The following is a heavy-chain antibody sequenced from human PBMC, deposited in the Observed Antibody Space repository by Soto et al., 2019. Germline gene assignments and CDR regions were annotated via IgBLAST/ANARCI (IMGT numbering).Heavy chain of an antibody. CDR2: ISGSGGTS. CDR1: GFTFENYA. CDR3: AKDSWAIFGVPAGEYYAMDV. V-gene: IGHV3-23*01. D-gene: IGHD3-3*01. J-gene: IGHJ6*02. Sequence: WGSLRLSCVASGFTFENYAMSWVRQAPGKGLEWVSAISGSGGTSYYSDSVKGRFTISRDNSKNTVYLQMNDLRVEDAAEYFCAKDSWAIFGVPAGEYYAMDVWGQGTTVTVSS.